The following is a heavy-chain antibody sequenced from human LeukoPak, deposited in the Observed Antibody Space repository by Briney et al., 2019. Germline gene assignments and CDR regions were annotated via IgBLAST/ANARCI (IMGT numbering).Heavy chain of an antibody. CDR1: GGSISSGGYY. D-gene: IGHD3-10*01. CDR2: IYYSGST. J-gene: IGHJ6*02. V-gene: IGHV4-31*03. Sequence: SETLSLTCTVSGGSISSGGYYWNWIRQHPGKGLEWIGYIYYSGSTYYNPSLKSRVTISVDTSKNQFSLKLSSVTAADTAVYYCARDQDSGGTDYYYYGMDVWGQGTTVTVSS. CDR3: ARDQDSGGTDYYYYGMDV.